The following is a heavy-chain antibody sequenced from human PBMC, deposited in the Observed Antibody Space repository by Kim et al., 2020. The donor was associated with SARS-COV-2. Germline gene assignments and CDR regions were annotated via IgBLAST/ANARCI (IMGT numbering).Heavy chain of an antibody. Sequence: GGSLRLSCAASGFTFSNYGMHWVRQAPGKGLEWVATISYDGSVKNYADSVKGRFTISRDDSKNTLYLEMNSLRVEDTAVYYCAKGLTILLDFWGQGSLLTVSS. CDR3: AKGLTILLDF. J-gene: IGHJ4*02. CDR2: ISYDGSVK. CDR1: GFTFSNYG. D-gene: IGHD3-3*01. V-gene: IGHV3-30*18.